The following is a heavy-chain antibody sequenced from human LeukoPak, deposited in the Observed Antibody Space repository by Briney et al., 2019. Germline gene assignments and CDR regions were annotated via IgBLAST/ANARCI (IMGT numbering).Heavy chain of an antibody. D-gene: IGHD2-8*01. CDR1: GGSISSYY. CDR2: IYYSGST. V-gene: IGHV4-59*01. Sequence: SETLSLTCTVSGGSISSYYWSWIRQPPGKGLEWIGYIYYSGSTNYNPSLKSRVTISVDTSKNQFSLKLSSVTAADTAVYYCARYAYYMDVWGKGTTVTVSS. J-gene: IGHJ6*03. CDR3: ARYAYYMDV.